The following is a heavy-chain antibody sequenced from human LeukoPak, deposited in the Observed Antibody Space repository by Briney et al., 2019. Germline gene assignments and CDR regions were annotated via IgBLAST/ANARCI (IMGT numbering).Heavy chain of an antibody. J-gene: IGHJ3*02. CDR3: ARVTTVTTRGEDAFDI. Sequence: GGSLRLSCAASGFTFSSYAMSWVRQAPGKGLEWVSAISGSGGSTYYADSVKGRFTISGDNSKNTLYLQMNSLRAEDTAVYYCARVTTVTTRGEDAFDIWGQGTMVTVSS. V-gene: IGHV3-23*01. D-gene: IGHD4-17*01. CDR2: ISGSGGST. CDR1: GFTFSSYA.